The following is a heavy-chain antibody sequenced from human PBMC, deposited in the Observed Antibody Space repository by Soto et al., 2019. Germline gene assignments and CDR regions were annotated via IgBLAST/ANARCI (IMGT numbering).Heavy chain of an antibody. CDR2: IGTDGNT. V-gene: IGHV3-23*01. CDR1: GFTFNSYA. Sequence: GGSLRLSCAASGFTFNSYAMNWVRQAPGEGLAWVSAIGTDGNTYYANSVKGRFTISRDNSRTTLYLQMNSLRVEDTALYYCVRKYPGTRPFDSWGQGTLVTVSS. D-gene: IGHD2-2*01. CDR3: VRKYPGTRPFDS. J-gene: IGHJ4*01.